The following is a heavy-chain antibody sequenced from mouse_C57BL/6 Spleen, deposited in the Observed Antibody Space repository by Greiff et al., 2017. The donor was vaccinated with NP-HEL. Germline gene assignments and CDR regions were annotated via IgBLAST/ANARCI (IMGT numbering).Heavy chain of an antibody. V-gene: IGHV5-6*01. CDR1: GFTFSSYG. Sequence: VQLKESGGDLVKPGGFLKLSCAASGFTFSSYGMSWVRQTPDKRLEWVATISSGGSYTYYPDSVKGRFTISRDNAKNTLYLQMSSLKSEDTAMYYCARYYYGSSYYFDYWGQGTTLTVSS. D-gene: IGHD1-1*01. CDR3: ARYYYGSSYYFDY. J-gene: IGHJ2*01. CDR2: ISSGGSYT.